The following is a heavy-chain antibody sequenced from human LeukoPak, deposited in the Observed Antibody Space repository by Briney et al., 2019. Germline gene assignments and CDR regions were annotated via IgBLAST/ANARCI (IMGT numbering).Heavy chain of an antibody. CDR1: GYTFTGYY. J-gene: IGHJ4*02. CDR2: INPNSGDT. CDR3: ARDQLSGDSYADY. V-gene: IGHV1-2*06. D-gene: IGHD5-18*01. Sequence: ASVKVSCTASGYTFTGYYMHRVRQAPGQGLEWMGRINPNSGDTNYAQKFQGRVTMTRDTSISTAYMELSRLRSDDTAVYYCARDQLSGDSYADYWGQGTLVTVSS.